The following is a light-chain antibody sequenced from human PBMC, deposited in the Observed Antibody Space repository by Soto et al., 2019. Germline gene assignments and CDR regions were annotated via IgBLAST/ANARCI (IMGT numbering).Light chain of an antibody. Sequence: QSVLTQPASVSGSPGQSITISCTGTSSDVGGYNYVSWYQQHPGKAPKLMIYDVRNRPSGVSNRFSGSKSGNTASLTISGLQAEDEADYYCSSYTSSSFYVFGTGTKVTVL. CDR1: SSDVGGYNY. CDR2: DVR. J-gene: IGLJ1*01. V-gene: IGLV2-14*01. CDR3: SSYTSSSFYV.